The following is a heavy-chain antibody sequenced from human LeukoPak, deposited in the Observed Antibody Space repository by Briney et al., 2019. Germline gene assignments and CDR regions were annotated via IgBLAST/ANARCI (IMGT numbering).Heavy chain of an antibody. D-gene: IGHD6-13*01. V-gene: IGHV1-18*01. CDR1: GYTFTSYG. CDR3: ARGTLGYSSSWYSLWDDYYYYGMDV. CDR2: ISAYNGNT. Sequence: ASVKVSCKASGYTFTSYGISWVRQAPGQGLEWMGWISAYNGNTNYAQKLQGRVTMTTDTSTSTAYMELRSLRSDDTAVYYCARGTLGYSSSWYSLWDDYYYYGMDVWGQGTTVTVSS. J-gene: IGHJ6*02.